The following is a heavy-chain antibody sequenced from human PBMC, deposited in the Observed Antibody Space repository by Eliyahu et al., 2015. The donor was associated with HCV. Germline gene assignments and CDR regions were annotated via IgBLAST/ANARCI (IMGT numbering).Heavy chain of an antibody. CDR1: GFTFSPYA. J-gene: IGHJ4*01. Sequence: QVQLVESGGGVVQPGGSLXLSFAAXGFTFSPYAMHWVRQSPGKGLEWVALILHDGSNKYYSASVQGRFTISRDNSKNILYLHVNSLRGEDTAVYYCARDRDSTGFYLDYWGQGTLVTVPS. V-gene: IGHV3-30*04. CDR2: ILHDGSNK. CDR3: ARDRDSTGFYLDY. D-gene: IGHD3-22*01.